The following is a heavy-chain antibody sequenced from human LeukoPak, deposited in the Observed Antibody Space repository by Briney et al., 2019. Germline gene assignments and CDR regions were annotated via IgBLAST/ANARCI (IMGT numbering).Heavy chain of an antibody. V-gene: IGHV3-7*01. CDR2: INQDGSAK. J-gene: IGHJ4*02. Sequence: GGSLRLSCAASGFTFSSYAMHWVRQAPGKGLEWVASINQDGSAKYFVDSVKGRFTISRDNAKNSMYLQMNSLRAEDTAVYYCARWEIRGTAHKLDYWGQGTLVTVSS. CDR3: ARWEIRGTAHKLDY. D-gene: IGHD1-7*01. CDR1: GFTFSSYA.